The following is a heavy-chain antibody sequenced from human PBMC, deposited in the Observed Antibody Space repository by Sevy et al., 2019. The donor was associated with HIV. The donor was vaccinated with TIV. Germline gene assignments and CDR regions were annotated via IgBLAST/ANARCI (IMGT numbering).Heavy chain of an antibody. CDR1: GGSINSDH. CDR3: AGRNDFDI. J-gene: IGHJ3*02. V-gene: IGHV4-59*08. Sequence: SETLSLTCTVSGGSINSDHWNWIRQPPGKGLEWIGYVYYTGGTNYNPSLKNRVTISVDRTKNQFSLKLTSLTAADTAVYYCAGRNDFDIWGQGTMVPVAS. CDR2: VYYTGGT.